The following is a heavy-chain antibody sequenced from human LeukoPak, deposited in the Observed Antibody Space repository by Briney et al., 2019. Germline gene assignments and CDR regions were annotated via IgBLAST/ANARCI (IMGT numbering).Heavy chain of an antibody. V-gene: IGHV4-39*01. CDR3: ARQALYGGSYWYFDL. CDR1: GGSISSNNYY. CDR2: IYYSGST. D-gene: IGHD4-23*01. Sequence: SETLSLTCTVSGGSISSNNYYWGWIRQPPGKGLEWIGSIYYSGSTYNNPSLKSRVTISVDTTKNQFSLKLTSVTAADTAVYYCARQALYGGSYWYFDLWGRGTLVTVSS. J-gene: IGHJ2*01.